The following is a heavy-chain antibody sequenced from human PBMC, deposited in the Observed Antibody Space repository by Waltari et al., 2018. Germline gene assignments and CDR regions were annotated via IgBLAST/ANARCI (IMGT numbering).Heavy chain of an antibody. CDR3: ARGVVWGSYRHDY. Sequence: EVQLVESGGGVVQPGGSLRLSCAASGFTCSSYWMHWVRQAPGKGLVWVSRINSDGSSTSYADSVKGRFTISRDNAKNTLYLQMNSLRAEDTAVYYCARGVVWGSYRHDYWGQGTLVTVSS. CDR1: GFTCSSYW. J-gene: IGHJ4*02. CDR2: INSDGSST. D-gene: IGHD3-16*02. V-gene: IGHV3-74*01.